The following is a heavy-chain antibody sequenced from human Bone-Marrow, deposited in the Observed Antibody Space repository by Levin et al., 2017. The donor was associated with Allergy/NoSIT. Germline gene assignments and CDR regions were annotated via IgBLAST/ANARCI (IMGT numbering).Heavy chain of an antibody. V-gene: IGHV4-4*02. CDR1: DGSISSRDW. CDR3: ARVLEGCGGTSCYFDP. J-gene: IGHJ5*02. Sequence: SQTLSLTCVVSDGSISSRDWWNWVRQTPGKGLEWIGEISHSGSTNYNPSLKSRVTISVEKSKNQFSLKLTSVTAADTAVYYCARVLEGCGGTSCYFDPWGQGTLVTVSS. CDR2: ISHSGST. D-gene: IGHD2-2*01.